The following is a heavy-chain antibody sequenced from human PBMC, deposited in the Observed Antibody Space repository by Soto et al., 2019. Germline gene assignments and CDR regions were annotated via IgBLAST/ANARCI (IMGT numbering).Heavy chain of an antibody. V-gene: IGHV4-59*01. D-gene: IGHD4-17*01. Sequence: KTSETLSLSCTVSGGSISSYYWSGIRQPPGKGLEWIGYIYYSGSTNYNPSLKSRVTISVDTSKNQFSLKLSSVTAADTAVYYCARDDGGDGTFDYWGQGTLVTVSS. CDR3: ARDDGGDGTFDY. CDR2: IYYSGST. J-gene: IGHJ4*02. CDR1: GGSISSYY.